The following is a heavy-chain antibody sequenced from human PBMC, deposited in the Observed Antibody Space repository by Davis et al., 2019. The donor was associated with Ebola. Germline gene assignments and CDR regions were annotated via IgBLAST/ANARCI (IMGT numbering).Heavy chain of an antibody. CDR2: IRSKANSYAT. CDR1: GFIFSTYG. V-gene: IGHV3-73*01. Sequence: PGGSLRLSCAASGFIFSTYGMHWVRQASGKGLEWVGRIRSKANSYATAYAASVKGRFTISRDDSKNTAYLQMNGLKTEDTAVYYCTSLEYSNSPRNDYYMGVWGKGTTVTVSS. J-gene: IGHJ6*03. CDR3: TSLEYSNSPRNDYYMGV. D-gene: IGHD6-6*01.